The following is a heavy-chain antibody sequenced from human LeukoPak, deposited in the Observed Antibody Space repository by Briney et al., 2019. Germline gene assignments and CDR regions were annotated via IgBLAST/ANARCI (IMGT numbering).Heavy chain of an antibody. V-gene: IGHV3-72*01. Sequence: PGGPLRLSCAASGVTLSDHHMDWVRQAPGKGLEWVGRTRDKRRGYTTEYAASVKGRFTISRDDSNTLVYLQMNSLKTEDTAVYFCARDGAEGDNSAFDIWGQGTVVTVSS. CDR2: TRDKRRGYTT. D-gene: IGHD3-22*01. CDR1: GVTLSDHH. J-gene: IGHJ3*02. CDR3: ARDGAEGDNSAFDI.